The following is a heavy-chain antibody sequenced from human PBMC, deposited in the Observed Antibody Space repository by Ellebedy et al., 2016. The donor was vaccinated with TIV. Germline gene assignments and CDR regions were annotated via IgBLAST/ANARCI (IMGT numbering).Heavy chain of an antibody. CDR3: ARDRGPGDAFYKRGDY. CDR1: GYTFSTYE. CDR2: ISARNGHT. Sequence: AASVKVSCKASGYTFSTYEISWVRQAPGQGLEWMGWISARNGHTSYAQKFQGRLTLTTDTSTSTAYMELRSLRSDDTAVYYCARDRGPGDAFYKRGDYWGQGTLVAVSS. D-gene: IGHD2-21*01. V-gene: IGHV1-18*04. J-gene: IGHJ4*02.